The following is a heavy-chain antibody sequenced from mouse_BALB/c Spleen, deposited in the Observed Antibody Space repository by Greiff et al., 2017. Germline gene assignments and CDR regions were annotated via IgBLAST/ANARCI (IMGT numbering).Heavy chain of an antibody. Sequence: QVQLQQSGAELVRPGTSVMISCKASGYAFTNYWLGWVKQRPGHGLEWIGDIYPGSGNTYYNEKFKGKATLTADKSSSTAYMQLSSLTSEDSAVYFCARARALFDYWGQGTTLTVSS. CDR1: GYAFTNYW. J-gene: IGHJ2*01. D-gene: IGHD3-1*01. V-gene: IGHV1-63*01. CDR2: IYPGSGNT. CDR3: ARARALFDY.